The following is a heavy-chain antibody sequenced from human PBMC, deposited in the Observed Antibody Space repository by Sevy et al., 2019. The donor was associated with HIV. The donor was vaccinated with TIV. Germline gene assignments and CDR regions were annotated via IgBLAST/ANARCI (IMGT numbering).Heavy chain of an antibody. CDR2: IYYSGST. CDR1: GGSISSGDYY. Sequence: SETLSLTCTVSGGSISSGDYYWSWIRQPPGKGLEWIGYIYYSGSTYYNPSLKSRVTISVDTSKNQFSLKLSSVTAADTAVYYCARSKYYYDSSGLEPPPPNFDYWGQGTLVTVSS. D-gene: IGHD3-22*01. CDR3: ARSKYYYDSSGLEPPPPNFDY. J-gene: IGHJ4*02. V-gene: IGHV4-30-4*01.